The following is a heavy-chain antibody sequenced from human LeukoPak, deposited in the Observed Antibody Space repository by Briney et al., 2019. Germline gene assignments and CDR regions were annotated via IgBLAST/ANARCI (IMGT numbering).Heavy chain of an antibody. J-gene: IGHJ3*02. D-gene: IGHD3-3*01. CDR1: GYSISSGYY. Sequence: SETLSRTCAVAGYSISSGYYWGWIRQPPGNGLEWIGSIYHSGSTYYNPSLKSRVNISVDTSKNQFSLKLSSVTAADTAVYYCASCLSVIFGVDHVAFDIWGPGTMVTVSS. V-gene: IGHV4-38-2*01. CDR2: IYHSGST. CDR3: ASCLSVIFGVDHVAFDI.